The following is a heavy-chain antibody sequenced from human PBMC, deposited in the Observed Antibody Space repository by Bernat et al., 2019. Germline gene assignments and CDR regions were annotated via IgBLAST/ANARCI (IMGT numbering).Heavy chain of an antibody. CDR3: ARSIAAADFDYYYYGMDV. V-gene: IGHV1-3*01. J-gene: IGHJ6*02. D-gene: IGHD6-13*01. Sequence: QVQLVQSGAEVKKPGASVKVSCKASGYTFTSYAMHWVRQAPGQRLEWMGWINAGNGNTKYSQKFQGRVTITRDTSASTAYMELSSLRSEDTAVYYCARSIAAADFDYYYYGMDVWGQGTTVTVSS. CDR2: INAGNGNT. CDR1: GYTFTSYA.